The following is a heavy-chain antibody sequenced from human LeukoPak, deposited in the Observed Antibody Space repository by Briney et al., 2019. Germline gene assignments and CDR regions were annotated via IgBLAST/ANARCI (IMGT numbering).Heavy chain of an antibody. J-gene: IGHJ4*02. D-gene: IGHD5-24*01. CDR1: GFTFGDYA. Sequence: PGGSLRLSCTASGFTFGDYAMSWVRQAPGKGLEWVGFIRSKAYGGTTEYAASVKGRFTISRDDSKSIAYLQMNSLKTEDTAVYYCTRRDGYKEFDYWGQGTLVTVSS. CDR3: TRRDGYKEFDY. CDR2: IRSKAYGGTT. V-gene: IGHV3-49*04.